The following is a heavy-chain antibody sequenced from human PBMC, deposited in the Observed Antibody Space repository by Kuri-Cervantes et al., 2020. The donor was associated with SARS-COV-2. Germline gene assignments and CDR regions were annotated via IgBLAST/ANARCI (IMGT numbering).Heavy chain of an antibody. CDR2: IYYSGST. CDR3: ARVGVRSYGVLDY. CDR1: GGSISSYY. J-gene: IGHJ4*02. D-gene: IGHD5-18*01. V-gene: IGHV4-59*01. Sequence: SETLSLTCTVSGGSISSYYWSWIRQPPGKGLEWIGYIYYSGSTNYNPSLKSRVTISVDTSKNQVSLKLTSVTAADTAVYFCARVGVRSYGVLDYWGQGTLVTVSS.